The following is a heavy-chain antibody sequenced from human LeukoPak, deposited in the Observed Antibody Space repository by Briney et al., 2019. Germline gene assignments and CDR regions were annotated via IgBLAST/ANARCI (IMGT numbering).Heavy chain of an antibody. D-gene: IGHD3-16*02. Sequence: GASVKVSCKASGYTFTTYGISWVRQAPGQGLEWMGWITTYNGNTNYAQKFQGRVTMTTDTSTSTAYMELRSLRSDDTAVYFYAREELRLGELSFDFWGQGTLVTVSS. CDR2: ITTYNGNT. J-gene: IGHJ4*02. CDR3: AREELRLGELSFDF. CDR1: GYTFTTYG. V-gene: IGHV1-18*01.